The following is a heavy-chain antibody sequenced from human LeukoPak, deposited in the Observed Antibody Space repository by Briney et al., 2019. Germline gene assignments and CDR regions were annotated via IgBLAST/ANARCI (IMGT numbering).Heavy chain of an antibody. CDR3: ARQAWLLDY. Sequence: SETLSLTCTVSGASISSSSYYWGWIRQPPGRGLEWIGHIYYSGSTYYNPSLKSRVTISVDTSKNQFTLKLSSVTAADTAVYYCARQAWLLDYWGPGTLVTVSS. CDR1: GASISSSSYY. J-gene: IGHJ4*02. CDR2: IYYSGST. D-gene: IGHD5-12*01. V-gene: IGHV4-61*05.